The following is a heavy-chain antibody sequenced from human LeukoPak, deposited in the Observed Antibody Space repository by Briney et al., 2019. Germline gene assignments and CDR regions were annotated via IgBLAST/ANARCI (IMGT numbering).Heavy chain of an antibody. CDR3: AKDVETYSYVDRADMDV. D-gene: IGHD5-18*01. CDR1: GFTFSSYW. CDR2: IKQDGSEK. V-gene: IGHV3-7*01. Sequence: GGSLRLSGAASGFTFSSYWMSWVRQAPGKGLEWVANIKQDGSEKYYVDSVKGRFTISRDNAKNSLFLQKNSLRAEDTAVYYCAKDVETYSYVDRADMDVWGKGTTVTISS. J-gene: IGHJ6*03.